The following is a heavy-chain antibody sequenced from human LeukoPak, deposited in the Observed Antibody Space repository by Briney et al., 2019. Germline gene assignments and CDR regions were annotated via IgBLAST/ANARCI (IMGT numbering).Heavy chain of an antibody. D-gene: IGHD1-26*01. V-gene: IGHV3-48*01. CDR3: ARDFTQEVIVGADYYYYMDV. CDR2: ISSSSSTI. CDR1: GFTFSSYS. Sequence: GGSLRLSCAASGFTFSSYSMNWVRQAPGKGLEWVSYISSSSSTIYYADSVKGRFTISRDNAKNSLYLQMNSLRAEDAAVYYCARDFTQEVIVGADYYYYMDVWGKGTTVTVSS. J-gene: IGHJ6*03.